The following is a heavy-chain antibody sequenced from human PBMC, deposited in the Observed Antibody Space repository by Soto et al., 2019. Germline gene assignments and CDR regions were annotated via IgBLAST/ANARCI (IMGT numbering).Heavy chain of an antibody. CDR1: GFTFSSSW. D-gene: IGHD2-8*02. Sequence: EMQLVESGGALVQPGGSLRLSCAASGFTFSSSWMAWVRQAPGKGLEWVANINPEGSAEYYVDCVKGRFNICRENAKNSQYLQMNSLRLEDTALYYCARHGVWCFDFWGQGTLVSISS. CDR2: INPEGSAE. J-gene: IGHJ4*02. CDR3: ARHGVWCFDF. V-gene: IGHV3-7*02.